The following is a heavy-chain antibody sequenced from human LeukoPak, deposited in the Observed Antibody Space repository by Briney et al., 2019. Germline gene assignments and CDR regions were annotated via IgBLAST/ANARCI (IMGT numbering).Heavy chain of an antibody. CDR3: ARNIMATIGDAFDI. Sequence: GGSLRLSCAASGFTFSSYSMNWVRQAPGKGLEWVSSISSSSSYIYYADSVKGRFTISRDNAKNSLYLQMNSLRAEDTAVYYCARNIMATIGDAFDIWGQGTMVTVSS. D-gene: IGHD5-24*01. J-gene: IGHJ3*02. CDR2: ISSSSSYI. V-gene: IGHV3-21*01. CDR1: GFTFSSYS.